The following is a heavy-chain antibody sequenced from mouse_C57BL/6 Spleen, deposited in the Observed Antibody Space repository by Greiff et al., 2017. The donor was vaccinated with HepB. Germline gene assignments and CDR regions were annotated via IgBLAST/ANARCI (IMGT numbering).Heavy chain of an antibody. V-gene: IGHV1-64*01. D-gene: IGHD2-4*01. CDR2: IYPNSGST. CDR1: GYTFTSYW. CDR3: ARKGYDYDVCFDY. Sequence: QVQLKQPGAELVKPGASVKLSCKASGYTFTSYWMHWVKQRPGQGLEWIGMIYPNSGSTNYNEKFKSKATLTVDKSSSTAYMQLSSLTSEDSAVYYCARKGYDYDVCFDYWGQGTTLTVSS. J-gene: IGHJ2*01.